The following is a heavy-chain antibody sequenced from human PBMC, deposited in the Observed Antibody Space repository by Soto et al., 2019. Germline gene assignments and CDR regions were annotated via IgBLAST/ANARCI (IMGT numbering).Heavy chain of an antibody. Sequence: QVQLQQWGAGLLKPSETLSLNCAVNGGSLSGYYWSWIRQPPGKGLEWIGEIKDGGRTNYSPSLKTRPTISTDTANNQCSLRLYSVTAADTGVYYCARGQEGVVATHWDQGTLVTVSS. J-gene: IGHJ4*02. CDR2: IKDGGRT. D-gene: IGHD5-12*01. CDR1: GGSLSGYY. V-gene: IGHV4-34*01. CDR3: ARGQEGVVATH.